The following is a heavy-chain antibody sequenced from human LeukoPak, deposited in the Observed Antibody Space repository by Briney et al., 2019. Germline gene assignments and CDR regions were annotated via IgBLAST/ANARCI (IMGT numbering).Heavy chain of an antibody. Sequence: SETLSLTCTVSGGSISSGGYYWSWIRQHPGKGLEWIGYIYYSGSTYYNPSLKSRVTISVDTSKNQLSLKLSSVTAADTAVYYCARGTVFSWFGEFDYWGQGTLVTVSS. V-gene: IGHV4-31*03. CDR1: GGSISSGGYY. CDR3: ARGTVFSWFGEFDY. D-gene: IGHD3-10*01. J-gene: IGHJ4*02. CDR2: IYYSGST.